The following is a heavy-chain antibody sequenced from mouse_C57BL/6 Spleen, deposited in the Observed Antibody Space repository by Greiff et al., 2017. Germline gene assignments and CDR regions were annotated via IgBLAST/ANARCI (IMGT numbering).Heavy chain of an antibody. V-gene: IGHV1-82*01. CDR2: IYPGDGDT. J-gene: IGHJ4*01. Sequence: VKLQESGPELVKPGASVKISCKASGYAFSSSWMNWVKQRPGKGLEWIGRIYPGDGDTNYNGKFKGKATLTADKSSSTAYMQLSSLTSEDSAVYFCARSHAMDYWGQGTSGTVSS. CDR3: ARSHAMDY. CDR1: GYAFSSSW.